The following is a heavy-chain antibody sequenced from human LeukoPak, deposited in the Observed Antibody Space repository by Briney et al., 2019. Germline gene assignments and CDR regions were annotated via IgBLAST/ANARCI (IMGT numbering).Heavy chain of an antibody. J-gene: IGHJ4*02. CDR2: VFYSGST. CDR3: VRHPSAWSRFDY. Sequence: SETLSLTCTVSGGSISSYYWSWIRQPPGKGLEWIGFVFYSGSTNYNPSLKSRVTISVDTSKNQFSLKLSSVTAADTAVYYCVRHPSAWSRFDYWGQGTLVTVSS. CDR1: GGSISSYY. D-gene: IGHD6-19*01. V-gene: IGHV4-59*08.